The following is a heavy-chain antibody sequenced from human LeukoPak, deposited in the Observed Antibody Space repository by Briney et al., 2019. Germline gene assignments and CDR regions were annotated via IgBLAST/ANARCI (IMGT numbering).Heavy chain of an antibody. Sequence: SETLPLTCTVSGGSIRNYYWSWIRQSPGRGLEWIGDISDSGRTSYNPSLMSRVTISVDTSKNQFSLKVNSVTAADTAVYYCARHAPDGYKHWYFDLWGRGTLVTVSS. D-gene: IGHD5-24*01. V-gene: IGHV4-59*01. CDR3: ARHAPDGYKHWYFDL. J-gene: IGHJ2*01. CDR1: GGSIRNYY. CDR2: ISDSGRT.